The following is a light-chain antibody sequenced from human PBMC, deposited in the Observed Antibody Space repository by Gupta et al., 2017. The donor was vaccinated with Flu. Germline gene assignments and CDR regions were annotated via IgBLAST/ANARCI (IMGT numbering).Light chain of an antibody. V-gene: IGLV2-23*01. CDR2: EGS. Sequence: QSALTPPASVSGSHGQSITLSCTCTNSAVGSYILFSWYQPHPGKAPKLMIYEGSKRPAGVSNRFSGSKSGNTPSLTISGLQAEDEADYYCCSNAGSSTWVFGGGTKLTVL. J-gene: IGLJ3*02. CDR1: NSAVGSYIL. CDR3: CSNAGSSTWV.